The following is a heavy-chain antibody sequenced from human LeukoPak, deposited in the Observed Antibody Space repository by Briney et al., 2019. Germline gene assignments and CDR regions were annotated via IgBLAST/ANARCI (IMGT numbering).Heavy chain of an antibody. V-gene: IGHV4-39*01. Sequence: SETLSLTCTVSGGSISRDVYYWGWIRQPPGKGLEWIGSIYYSGSTYYNPSLESRVTISVDTSKNQFSLKLSSVIAADTAVYYCARLTTDSTYHSGWFDPWGQGTRVTVSS. CDR1: GGSISRDVYY. D-gene: IGHD3-22*01. J-gene: IGHJ5*02. CDR2: IYYSGST. CDR3: ARLTTDSTYHSGWFDP.